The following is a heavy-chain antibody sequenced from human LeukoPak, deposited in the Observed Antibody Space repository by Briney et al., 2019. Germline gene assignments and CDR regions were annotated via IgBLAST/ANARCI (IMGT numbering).Heavy chain of an antibody. CDR3: ARHGQWVRYDFFDH. CDR1: KYVSLNRW. J-gene: IGHJ5*02. Sequence: PGESLKTPCNTLKYVSLNRWSGWLLQLPGKNTEWMRSIFPSDLNTNYSPPFQSRVTIPADRSTSTAYLHCSNLAAADSAIYYCARHGQWVRYDFFDHWGQGTVVTVSS. D-gene: IGHD5-12*01. CDR2: IFPSDLNT. V-gene: IGHV5-51*02.